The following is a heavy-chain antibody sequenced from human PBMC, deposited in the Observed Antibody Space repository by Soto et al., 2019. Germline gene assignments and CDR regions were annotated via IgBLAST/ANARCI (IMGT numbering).Heavy chain of an antibody. V-gene: IGHV3-66*01. J-gene: IGHJ6*02. D-gene: IGHD6-13*01. CDR1: GFTVSSNY. Sequence: GGSLRLSCAASGFTVSSNYMSWVRQAPGKGLEWVSVIYSGGSTYYADSVKGRFTISRDNSKNTLYLQMNSLRAEDTAVYYCAREREQQLVRYYGMDVWGQGTTVTVSS. CDR3: AREREQQLVRYYGMDV. CDR2: IYSGGST.